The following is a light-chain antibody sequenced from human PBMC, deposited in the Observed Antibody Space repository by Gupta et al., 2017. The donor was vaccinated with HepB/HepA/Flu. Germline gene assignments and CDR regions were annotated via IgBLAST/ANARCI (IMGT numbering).Light chain of an antibody. J-gene: IGLJ2*01. CDR2: EVS. V-gene: IGLV2-18*02. CDR1: SSDVGSYNR. CDR3: SSDTSSSTLV. Sequence: QSALTQPPSVSGSPGPSVTISCTGTSSDVGSYNRVSWYQQPPGTAPKLMIYEVSNRPSGVPDRFSGSKSGNTASLTISGLQAEDEADYYCSSDTSSSTLVFGGGTKLTVL.